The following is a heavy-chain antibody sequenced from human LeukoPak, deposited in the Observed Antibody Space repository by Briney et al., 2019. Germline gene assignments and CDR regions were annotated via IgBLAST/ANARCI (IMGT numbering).Heavy chain of an antibody. CDR1: SGSFSGYY. CDR3: ARDNYYGSGSYYFNWFDP. CDR2: INHSVGT. V-gene: IGHV4-34*01. D-gene: IGHD3-10*01. Sequence: SETLSLTCSVYSGSFSGYYWSWIRQPPGKGLEWIGEINHSVGTNYNPSLKSRVTMSLDTSKNQFSLKLSSMTAADTAVYYCARDNYYGSGSYYFNWFDPWGQGTLVTVSS. J-gene: IGHJ5*02.